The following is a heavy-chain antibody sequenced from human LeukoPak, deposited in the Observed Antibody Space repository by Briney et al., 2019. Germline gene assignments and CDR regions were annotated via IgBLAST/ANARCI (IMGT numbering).Heavy chain of an antibody. CDR2: IRSKVYDGTT. CDR3: TRGLLGRYFDY. V-gene: IGHV3-49*04. CDR1: GFTFGDYA. Sequence: GGSLRLSCTTSGFTFGDYAMNWVRQAPGKGLEWVGFIRSKVYDGTTEYAASVKGRFTISGDDSKSIAFLQMNSLNTEDTAVYYCTRGLLGRYFDYWGQGTLVIVSS. D-gene: IGHD7-27*01. J-gene: IGHJ4*02.